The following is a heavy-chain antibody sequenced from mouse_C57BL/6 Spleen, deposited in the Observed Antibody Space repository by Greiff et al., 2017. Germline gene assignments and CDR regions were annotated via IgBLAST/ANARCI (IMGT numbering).Heavy chain of an antibody. J-gene: IGHJ2*01. V-gene: IGHV1-64*01. CDR3: ARRALYYFDY. D-gene: IGHD1-3*01. CDR2: IHPNSGST. Sequence: QVHVKQPGAELVKPGASVKLSCKASGYTFTSYWMHWVKQRPGQGLEWIGMIHPNSGSTNYNEKFKSKATLTVDKSSSTAYMQLSSLTSEDSAVYYCARRALYYFDYWGQGTTLTVSS. CDR1: GYTFTSYW.